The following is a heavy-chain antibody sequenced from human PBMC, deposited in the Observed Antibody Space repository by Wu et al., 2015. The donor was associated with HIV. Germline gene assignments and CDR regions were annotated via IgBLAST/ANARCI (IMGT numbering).Heavy chain of an antibody. CDR3: ARGGRGCGGDCSDAEYFQH. Sequence: QVQLVQSGAEVKKPGSSVKVSCKASGGTFSSYAISWVRQAPGQGLEWMGGIIPIFGTANYAQKFQGRVTITADESTSTAYMELSSLRSEDTAVYYCARGGRGCGGDCSDAEYFQHWGQGTLVTGLL. D-gene: IGHD2-21*01. J-gene: IGHJ1*01. V-gene: IGHV1-69*12. CDR2: IIPIFGTA. CDR1: GGTFSSYA.